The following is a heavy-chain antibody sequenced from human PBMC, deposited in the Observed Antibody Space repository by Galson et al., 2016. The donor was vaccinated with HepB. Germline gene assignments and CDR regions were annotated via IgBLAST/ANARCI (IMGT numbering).Heavy chain of an antibody. Sequence: SLRLSCAASRFTFSSYAMSWVRQAPGKGLEWISAISGIGHRTYSADSAKGRFSISRDNSKNTVYLQMNSLRAEDTAVYYCAKATDDYGEDAFDIWGQGTMVTVSS. J-gene: IGHJ3*02. CDR2: ISGIGHRT. CDR3: AKATDDYGEDAFDI. D-gene: IGHD4-17*01. CDR1: RFTFSSYA. V-gene: IGHV3-23*01.